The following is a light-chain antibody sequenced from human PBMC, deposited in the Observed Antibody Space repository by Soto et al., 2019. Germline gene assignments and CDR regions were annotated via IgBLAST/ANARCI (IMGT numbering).Light chain of an antibody. CDR3: QQILSTPYT. Sequence: DIQMTQSPSSLSASVGDRVTITCRASQNIGNFLNWYHQKPGTAPKLLISAASSLQSGVPSSFSGTGSGTDFTLTISSLQPEHFATYFCQQILSTPYTFGQGTKLEIK. CDR2: AAS. V-gene: IGKV1-39*01. CDR1: QNIGNF. J-gene: IGKJ2*01.